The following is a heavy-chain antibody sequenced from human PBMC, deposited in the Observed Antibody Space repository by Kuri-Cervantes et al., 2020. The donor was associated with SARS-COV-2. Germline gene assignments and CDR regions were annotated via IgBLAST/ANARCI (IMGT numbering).Heavy chain of an antibody. Sequence: GESLKISCAASGFTFSSYWMSWVRQAPGKGLEWVANIDQDGSEQYYVDSVKGRFSISRDNSKNTLYLQMSSLRAEDTAVYYCAKVGVATLSGDRHPVGYWGQGTLVTVSS. CDR1: GFTFSSYW. CDR3: AKVGVATLSGDRHPVGY. CDR2: IDQDGSEQ. J-gene: IGHJ4*02. D-gene: IGHD3-3*01. V-gene: IGHV3-7*01.